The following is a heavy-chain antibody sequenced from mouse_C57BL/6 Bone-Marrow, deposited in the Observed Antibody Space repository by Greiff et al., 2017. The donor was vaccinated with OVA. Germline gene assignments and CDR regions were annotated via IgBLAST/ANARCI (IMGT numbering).Heavy chain of an antibody. CDR3: ARGGLMPFDY. Sequence: EVQVVESGPGMVKPSQSLSLTCTVTGYSITSGYDWHWIRHFPGNKLEWMGYISYSGSTNYNPSLKSRISITHDTSKNHFFLKLNSVTTEDTATYYCARGGLMPFDYWGQGTTLTVSS. CDR2: ISYSGST. V-gene: IGHV3-1*01. D-gene: IGHD3-1*01. J-gene: IGHJ2*01. CDR1: GYSITSGYD.